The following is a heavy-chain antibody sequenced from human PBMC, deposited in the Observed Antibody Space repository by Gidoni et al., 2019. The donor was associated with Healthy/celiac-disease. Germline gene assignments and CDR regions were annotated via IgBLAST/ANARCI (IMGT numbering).Heavy chain of an antibody. J-gene: IGHJ5*02. V-gene: IGHV4-34*01. CDR2: INHSGST. Sequence: QVQLQQWGAGLLKPSETLSLTCAVYGGSFRGYYWSWIRQPPGKGLEWIGEINHSGSTNHNPSLKSRVTISADTSKNQFSLKVSSVTAADTAVYYCARGYRYRSSWYNWFDPWGQGTLVTVSS. CDR3: ARGYRYRSSWYNWFDP. D-gene: IGHD6-13*01. CDR1: GGSFRGYY.